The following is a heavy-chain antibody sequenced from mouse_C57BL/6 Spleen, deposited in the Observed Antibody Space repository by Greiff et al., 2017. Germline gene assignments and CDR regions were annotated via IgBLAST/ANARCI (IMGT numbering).Heavy chain of an antibody. D-gene: IGHD2-1*01. Sequence: EVQLVESGGGLVQPGGSLKLSCAASGFTFSDYYMYWVRQTPEKRLEWVAYISNGGGSTYYPDTVKGRFTISRDNAKNTLYLQMSRLKSEDTAMYYCALLLNRYYAMDYWGQGTSVTVSS. CDR1: GFTFSDYY. V-gene: IGHV5-12*01. J-gene: IGHJ4*01. CDR2: ISNGGGST. CDR3: ALLLNRYYAMDY.